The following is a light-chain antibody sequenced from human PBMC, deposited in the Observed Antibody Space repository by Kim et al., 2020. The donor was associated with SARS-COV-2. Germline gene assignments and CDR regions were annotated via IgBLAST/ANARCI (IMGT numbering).Light chain of an antibody. Sequence: SVSPGESAPLSCRASQSFSTYVAWYQQKPGQAPRLLIYGASTRATGIPARFSGSGSGTEFTLTISSLQSEDFAVYYCQQHNYWPYTFGQGTKLEI. V-gene: IGKV3-15*01. CDR1: QSFSTY. CDR2: GAS. J-gene: IGKJ2*01. CDR3: QQHNYWPYT.